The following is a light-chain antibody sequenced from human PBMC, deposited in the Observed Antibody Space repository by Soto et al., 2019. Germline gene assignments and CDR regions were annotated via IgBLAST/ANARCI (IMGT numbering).Light chain of an antibody. CDR1: SSNIGAGYD. Sequence: QSVLTQPPSVSGAPGQRVTISCTESSSNIGAGYDVHWYQQLPGTAPKLLIYANSNRPSGVPDRFSGSKSGTSASLAITGLQAEDEADYYSQSYDSSLSAWVFGGGTKVTVL. J-gene: IGLJ3*02. CDR3: QSYDSSLSAWV. CDR2: ANS. V-gene: IGLV1-40*01.